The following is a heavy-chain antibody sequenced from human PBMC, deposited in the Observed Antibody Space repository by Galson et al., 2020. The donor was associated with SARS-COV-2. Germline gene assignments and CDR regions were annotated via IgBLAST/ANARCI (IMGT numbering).Heavy chain of an antibody. D-gene: IGHD3-22*01. V-gene: IGHV4-39*07. Sequence: ASETLSLTCTVSGGSISSSSYYWGWIRQPPGKGLEWIGSIYYSGRTYYNPSLKSRVTISVDTSKNQFSLKLSSVTAADTAVYYCARVPYYDSSGYYYAFDYWGQGTLVTVSS. CDR3: ARVPYYDSSGYYYAFDY. CDR1: GGSISSSSYY. CDR2: IYYSGRT. J-gene: IGHJ4*02.